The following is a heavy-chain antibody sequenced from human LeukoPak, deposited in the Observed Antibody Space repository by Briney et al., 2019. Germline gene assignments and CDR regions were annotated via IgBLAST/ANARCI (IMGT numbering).Heavy chain of an antibody. Sequence: SETLSLTCAVYGGSFSGCYWRWIRQPPPKGLEGIGEINHSGSTNYNPSLTSRVTMSVDTSKNQFSLKLRTVTAADTAVYYCARVGVTAAPFFDSWGQRTLVTVSS. V-gene: IGHV4-34*01. J-gene: IGHJ4*02. CDR3: ARVGVTAAPFFDS. CDR2: INHSGST. D-gene: IGHD6-13*01. CDR1: GGSFSGCY.